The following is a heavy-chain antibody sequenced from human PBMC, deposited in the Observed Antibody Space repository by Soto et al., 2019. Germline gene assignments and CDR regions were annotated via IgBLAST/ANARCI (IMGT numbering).Heavy chain of an antibody. J-gene: IGHJ6*02. CDR3: ARGYSSSYRLVYSYYGMDV. V-gene: IGHV1-69*12. CDR2: IIPIFGTA. CDR1: GGTFSSYA. Sequence: QVQLVQSGAEVKKPGSSVKVSCKASGGTFSSYAISWVRQAPGQGLEWMGGIIPIFGTANYAQKFQGRVTITADESTSTAYMGLSSLRSEDTAVYYCARGYSSSYRLVYSYYGMDVWGQGTTVTVSS. D-gene: IGHD6-6*01.